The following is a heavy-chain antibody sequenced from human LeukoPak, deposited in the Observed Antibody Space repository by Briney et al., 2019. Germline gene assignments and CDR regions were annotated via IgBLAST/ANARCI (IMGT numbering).Heavy chain of an antibody. Sequence: SETLSLTCTVSGGSISSYYWSWIRQPPGKGLEWIGYIYYSGSTTYNPSLKSRVTISVDTSKNQFSLKLSSVTAADTAVYYCARYSGYYYEGERNWFDPWGQGTLVTVSS. J-gene: IGHJ5*02. CDR3: ARYSGYYYEGERNWFDP. CDR1: GGSISSYY. D-gene: IGHD3-22*01. V-gene: IGHV4-59*08. CDR2: IYYSGST.